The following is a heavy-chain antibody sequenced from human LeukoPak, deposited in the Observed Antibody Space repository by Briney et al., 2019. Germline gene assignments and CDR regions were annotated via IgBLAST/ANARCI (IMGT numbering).Heavy chain of an antibody. Sequence: GGALRLSCGASAFTFSYYEMIWVRQAPGKVLEWVSYITGGSTTKNYADSVKGRFTISRDNAKNSLYLQMNSLRAEDTAIYYCARDGDIAVATAPYYFDYWGQGILVTVSS. CDR3: ARDGDIAVATAPYYFDY. D-gene: IGHD6-19*01. J-gene: IGHJ4*02. V-gene: IGHV3-48*03. CDR1: AFTFSYYE. CDR2: ITGGSTTK.